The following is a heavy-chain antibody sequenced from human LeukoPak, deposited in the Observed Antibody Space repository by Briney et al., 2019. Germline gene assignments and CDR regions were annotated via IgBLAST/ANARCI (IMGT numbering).Heavy chain of an antibody. CDR3: AKEWPYDSSGYYYLGNAFDI. Sequence: PGGSLRLSCAASGFTVSSNYMSWVRQAPGKGLEWVSEIYSDGSTYYAASVKGRFSISRHNSKNTVYLQMNSLRVEDAAVYYCAKEWPYDSSGYYYLGNAFDIWGQGTMVTVSS. D-gene: IGHD3-22*01. J-gene: IGHJ3*02. CDR2: IYSDGST. CDR1: GFTVSSNY. V-gene: IGHV3-53*01.